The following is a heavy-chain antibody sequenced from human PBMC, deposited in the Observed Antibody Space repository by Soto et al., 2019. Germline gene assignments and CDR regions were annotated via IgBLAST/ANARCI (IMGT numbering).Heavy chain of an antibody. V-gene: IGHV5-51*01. CDR2: IYPGDSDT. Sequence: GESMKISCKGSGYSFTSYWIGWVRQMPGKGLEWMGIIYPGDSDTRYSPSFQGQVTISADKSISTAYLQWSSLKASDTAMYYCARHNGAYSSSWFHGMDVWGQGTTVTVSS. J-gene: IGHJ6*02. CDR3: ARHNGAYSSSWFHGMDV. CDR1: GYSFTSYW. D-gene: IGHD6-13*01.